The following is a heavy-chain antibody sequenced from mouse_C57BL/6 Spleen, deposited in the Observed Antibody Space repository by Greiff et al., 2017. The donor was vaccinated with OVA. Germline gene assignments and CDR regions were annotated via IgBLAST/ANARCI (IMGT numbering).Heavy chain of an antibody. CDR3: ASRDYDYDGFAY. CDR2: ISYDGSN. J-gene: IGHJ3*01. Sequence: EVKLVESGPGLVKPSQSLSLTCSVTGYSITSGYYWNWIRQFPGNKLEWMGYISYDGSNNYNPSLKNRISITRDTSKNQFFLKLNSVTTEDTATYYCASRDYDYDGFAYWGQGTLVTVSA. V-gene: IGHV3-6*01. CDR1: GYSITSGYY. D-gene: IGHD2-4*01.